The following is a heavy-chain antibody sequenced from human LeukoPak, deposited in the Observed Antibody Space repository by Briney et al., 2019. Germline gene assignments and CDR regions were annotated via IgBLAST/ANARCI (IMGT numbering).Heavy chain of an antibody. CDR2: ISAYNGNT. J-gene: IGHJ4*02. CDR3: ARRIVGASCMDY. D-gene: IGHD1-26*01. CDR1: VYTFTNYG. Sequence: GASVTVSFKSSVYTFTNYGISWVRQAPGQGLEWMGWISAYNGNTNYAQKLQGRVTMTTDASTSTAYMELRSLRSDDTAVYYCARRIVGASCMDYWGQGTLVTVSS. V-gene: IGHV1-18*01.